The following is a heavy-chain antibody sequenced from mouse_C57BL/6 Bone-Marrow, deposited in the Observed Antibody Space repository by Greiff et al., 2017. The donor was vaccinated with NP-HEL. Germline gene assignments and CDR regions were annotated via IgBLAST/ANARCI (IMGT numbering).Heavy chain of an antibody. CDR2: IDPSDSYT. Sequence: QVQLQQPGAELVKPGASVKLSCKASGYTFTSYWMQWVKQRPGQGLEWIGEIDPSDSYTNYHQKFKGKATLTVDTSSSTAYMQLSSLTSEDSAVYYCAIDYGYAMDYWGQGTSVTVSS. J-gene: IGHJ4*01. V-gene: IGHV1-50*01. CDR3: AIDYGYAMDY. CDR1: GYTFTSYW. D-gene: IGHD2-4*01.